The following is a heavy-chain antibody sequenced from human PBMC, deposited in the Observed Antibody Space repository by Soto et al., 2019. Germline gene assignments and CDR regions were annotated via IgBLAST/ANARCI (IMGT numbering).Heavy chain of an antibody. D-gene: IGHD5-18*01. V-gene: IGHV3-30*18. J-gene: IGHJ4*02. CDR1: GFTFSSYG. CDR2: ISYDGSNK. Sequence: QVQLVESGGGVVQPGRSLRLSCAASGFTFSSYGMHWVRQAPGKGLEWVAVISYDGSNKYYADSVKGRFTISRDNSKNTLYLQMNILRAEDTAVYYCANGSTAMTYFDYWGQGTLVTVSS. CDR3: ANGSTAMTYFDY.